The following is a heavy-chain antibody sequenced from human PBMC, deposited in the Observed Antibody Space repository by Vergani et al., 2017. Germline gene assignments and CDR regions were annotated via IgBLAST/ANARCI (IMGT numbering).Heavy chain of an antibody. CDR1: GYSFTSYW. J-gene: IGHJ4*02. D-gene: IGHD2-2*02. Sequence: EVQLVQSGAEVKKPGESLKISCKGSGYSFTSYWIAWVRQMPGKGLEWMGNIYPGDSDTRYSPSFQGQVTISADKSISTAYLQWSSLKASDTAMYYCARESPGVPAARPFDYWGQGTLVTVSS. CDR2: IYPGDSDT. CDR3: ARESPGVPAARPFDY. V-gene: IGHV5-51*03.